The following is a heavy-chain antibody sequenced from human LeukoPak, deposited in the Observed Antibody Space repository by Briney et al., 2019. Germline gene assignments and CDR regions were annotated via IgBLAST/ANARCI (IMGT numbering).Heavy chain of an antibody. D-gene: IGHD2-15*01. CDR2: ISSSGSMI. V-gene: IGHV3-48*01. J-gene: IGHJ4*02. CDR3: ASIVVVVAATPC. Sequence: TGGSLRLSCAASGFTVSSYSMNWVRQVPGKGLEWVSHISSSGSMIWYGESVKGRFTISRDSAKNSLHLQMNSLRAEDTAVYYCASIVVVVAATPCWGQGTLVTVSS. CDR1: GFTVSSYS.